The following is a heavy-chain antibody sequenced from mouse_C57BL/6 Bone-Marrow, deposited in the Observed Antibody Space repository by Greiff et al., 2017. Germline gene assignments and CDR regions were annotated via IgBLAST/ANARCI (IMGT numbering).Heavy chain of an antibody. CDR3: TTGLRAMDY. CDR2: IDPGNGDT. CDR1: GFNIKDDY. Sequence: VQLQQSGAELVRPGASVKLSCTASGFNIKDDYMHWVKQRPEQGLEWIGWIDPGNGDTAYASKFQGKATITADTSSNTAYLQLSSLTSEDTAVYYCTTGLRAMDYWGQGTSVTVSS. D-gene: IGHD3-1*01. J-gene: IGHJ4*01. V-gene: IGHV14-4*01.